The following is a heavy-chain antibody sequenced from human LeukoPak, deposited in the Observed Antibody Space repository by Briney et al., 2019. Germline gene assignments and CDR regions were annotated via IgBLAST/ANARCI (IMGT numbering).Heavy chain of an antibody. D-gene: IGHD3-16*02. J-gene: IGHJ4*02. CDR1: GGSISSYY. CDR2: IYYSGST. V-gene: IGHV4-59*01. Sequence: ASETLSLTCTVSGGSISSYYWSWIRQPPGKGLEWIGYIYYSGSTNYNPSLKSRVTISVDTSKNQFSLKLSAVTAADTAVYYCARAILTFGGVIAFDYWGQGTLVTVSS. CDR3: ARAILTFGGVIAFDY.